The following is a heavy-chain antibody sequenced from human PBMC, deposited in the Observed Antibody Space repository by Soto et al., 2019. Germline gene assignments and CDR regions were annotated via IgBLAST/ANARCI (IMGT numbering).Heavy chain of an antibody. CDR3: AKQEGDPVNRYYFDH. CDR2: IFGGGNNP. D-gene: IGHD2-21*02. V-gene: IGHV3-23*03. Sequence: EVQLLESGGGLVQPGGSLRLSCAASGFTFRDYAMSWVRQAPGKGQEWVSSIFGGGNNPYSADSVKGRFSISRDNSKNMLYLQMDILRVEDTALYYGAKQEGDPVNRYYFDHWGQGTLVAVSS. CDR1: GFTFRDYA. J-gene: IGHJ4*02.